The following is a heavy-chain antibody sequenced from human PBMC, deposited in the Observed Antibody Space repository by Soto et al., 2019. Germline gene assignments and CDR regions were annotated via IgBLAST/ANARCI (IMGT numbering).Heavy chain of an antibody. D-gene: IGHD1-1*01. CDR3: AGTTSHHWLYMDV. J-gene: IGHJ6*03. CDR1: GDSVSGDSAA. V-gene: IGHV6-1*01. Sequence: SXTLSLTCAISGDSVSGDSAAWNWVRLSPSRGLEWLARTYYRSRWYNDYAVSVRSRITVNADTSKNQFSLQLTSVTPEDTAIYFCAGTTSHHWLYMDVWGRGTTVTVSS. CDR2: TYYRSRWYN.